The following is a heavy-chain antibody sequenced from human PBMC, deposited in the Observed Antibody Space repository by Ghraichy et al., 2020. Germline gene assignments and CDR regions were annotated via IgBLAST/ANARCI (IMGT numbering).Heavy chain of an antibody. CDR1: GFTFSGYD. V-gene: IGHV3-23*01. D-gene: IGHD3-3*02. Sequence: LSLTCVASGFTFSGYDMNWVRQAPGKGLEWVSGMNGSGGSEYYADSVKGRFTISRDNSENTLYLHMNRLRAEDTAVYYCAKVVGSGAFSFYFDSWGQGSLVTVSS. J-gene: IGHJ4*02. CDR2: MNGSGGSE. CDR3: AKVVGSGAFSFYFDS.